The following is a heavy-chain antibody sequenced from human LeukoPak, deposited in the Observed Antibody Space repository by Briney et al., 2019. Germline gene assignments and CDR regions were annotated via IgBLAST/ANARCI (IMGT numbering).Heavy chain of an antibody. Sequence: PGGSLRLSCATSGFTFSSNWMHWVRQAPGKGLVWVSRINEDGSTTNYADSVKGRSTIFRDNAKNTLYLQMNSLRAEDTAVYYCLRDLNWSLDQWGQGTLVTVSS. CDR3: LRDLNWSLDQ. J-gene: IGHJ4*02. V-gene: IGHV3-74*01. CDR2: INEDGSTT. D-gene: IGHD1-20*01. CDR1: GFTFSSNW.